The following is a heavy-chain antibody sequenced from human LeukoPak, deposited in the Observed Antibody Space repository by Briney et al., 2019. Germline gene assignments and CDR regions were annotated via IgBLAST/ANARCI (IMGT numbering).Heavy chain of an antibody. V-gene: IGHV1-18*04. Sequence: ASVKVSCKASGYTFTSYGISWVRQAPGQGLEWMGWISAYNGNTNYAQKLQGRVTMTTDKSTSTAYMELRSLRSDDTAVYYCARAMRIQLREDYWGQGTLVTVSS. CDR1: GYTFTSYG. CDR2: ISAYNGNT. D-gene: IGHD5-18*01. CDR3: ARAMRIQLREDY. J-gene: IGHJ4*02.